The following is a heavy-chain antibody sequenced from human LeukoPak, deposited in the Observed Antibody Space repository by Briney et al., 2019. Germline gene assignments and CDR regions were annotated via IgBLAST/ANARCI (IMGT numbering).Heavy chain of an antibody. D-gene: IGHD3-16*01. CDR3: ARSVGLTYYFDY. J-gene: IGHJ4*02. CDR2: ISSSSSYI. V-gene: IGHV3-21*01. CDR1: GFTFSSYW. Sequence: GGSLRLSCAASGFTFSSYWMNWVRQAPGKGLEWVSSISSSSSYIYYADSVKGRFTISRDNAKNSLYLQMNSLRAEDTAVYYCARSVGLTYYFDYWGQGTLVTVSS.